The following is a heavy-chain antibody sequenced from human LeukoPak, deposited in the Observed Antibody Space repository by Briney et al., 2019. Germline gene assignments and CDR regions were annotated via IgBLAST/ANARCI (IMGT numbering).Heavy chain of an antibody. CDR3: ARIHPGDY. V-gene: IGHV2-70*11. CDR2: IDWNDDK. CDR1: GFSLTTSGVC. J-gene: IGHJ4*02. D-gene: IGHD3-10*01. Sequence: SGPALVKPTQTLTLTCTFSGFSLTTSGVCVSWIRQPPGKALEWLARIDWNDDKYYSISLRTRLTISKDTSKSQVILTMTNMDPVDTATYYCARIHPGDYWGQGILVTVSP.